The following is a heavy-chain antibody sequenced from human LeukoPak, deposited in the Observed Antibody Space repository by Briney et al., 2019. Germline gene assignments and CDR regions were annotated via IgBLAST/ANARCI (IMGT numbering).Heavy chain of an antibody. D-gene: IGHD4-23*01. J-gene: IGHJ4*02. CDR3: VPQKGYGGNPLDY. V-gene: IGHV3-48*01. CDR2: ISSDGTTI. Sequence: GGSLRLFCAASGFTFSSYAMNWVRQAPGKGLGWVSYISSDGTTIYYADSVKGRITISRDNARNSLYLQMNSLRAEDTAVYYCVPQKGYGGNPLDYWGQGTLVTVSS. CDR1: GFTFSSYA.